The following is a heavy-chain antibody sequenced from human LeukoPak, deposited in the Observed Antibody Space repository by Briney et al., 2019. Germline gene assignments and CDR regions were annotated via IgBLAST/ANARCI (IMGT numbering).Heavy chain of an antibody. D-gene: IGHD4-17*01. CDR1: GFTFDDYA. J-gene: IGHJ4*02. Sequence: PGRSLRLSCAASGFTFDDYAMHWVRQAPGKGLEWVSGISWNSGSIGYADSVKGRFTISRDNSKNTLYLQMNSLRAEDTAVYYCARTNLDYGTLGYWGQGTLVTVSS. V-gene: IGHV3-9*01. CDR2: ISWNSGSI. CDR3: ARTNLDYGTLGY.